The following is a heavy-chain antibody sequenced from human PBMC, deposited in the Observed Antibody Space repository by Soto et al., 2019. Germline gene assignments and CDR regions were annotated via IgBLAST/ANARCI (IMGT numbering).Heavy chain of an antibody. D-gene: IGHD3-10*01. CDR2: IRGGGGST. Sequence: DVPLVENGGGLVEPGGALRLSCAVSGFPFSSYVMTWVLQAPGEGLKWVSVIRGGGGSTNYAESVKGRFTISRDNSENTIYLQMYSLRAEDTSVYYCAKAVTMVRGINPYSYGLDVWGQGTTVTVSS. CDR3: AKAVTMVRGINPYSYGLDV. CDR1: GFPFSSYV. V-gene: IGHV3-23*04. J-gene: IGHJ6*02.